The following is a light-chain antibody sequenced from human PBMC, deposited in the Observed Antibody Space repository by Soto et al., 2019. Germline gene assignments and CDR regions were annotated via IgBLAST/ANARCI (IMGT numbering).Light chain of an antibody. CDR2: GAS. J-gene: IGKJ3*01. CDR1: QSITTS. V-gene: IGKV1-39*01. CDR3: QQSYSTPFT. Sequence: DIQMTQAPSSLSASVGDRVTITCRASQSITTSLSWYQQKPGKAPKVLIYGASNLQGGVPSRFSGSGSGTDFTLIISSLQPEDFAADYCQQSYSTPFTFGPGTRVDVK.